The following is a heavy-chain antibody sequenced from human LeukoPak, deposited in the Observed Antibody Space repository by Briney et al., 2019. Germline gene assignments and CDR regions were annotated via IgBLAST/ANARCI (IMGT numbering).Heavy chain of an antibody. V-gene: IGHV4-59*01. D-gene: IGHD3-3*01. CDR2: TCYSGST. CDR3: ASGPYYDFWSGYYTYYYYYMHV. CDR1: GGSISSYY. Sequence: SETLSLTCTVSGGSISSYYWSWIRQPPGKGLEWIGYTCYSGSTNYNPSLKSRVTISVDTSKNQFSLKLSSVTAADTAVYYCASGPYYDFWSGYYTYYYYYMHVWGKGTTVTVSS. J-gene: IGHJ6*03.